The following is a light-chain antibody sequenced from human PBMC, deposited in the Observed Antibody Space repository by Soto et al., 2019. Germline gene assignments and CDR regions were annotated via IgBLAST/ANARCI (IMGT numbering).Light chain of an antibody. CDR1: QSLLYASNNKNY. CDR3: QQYYSLPLT. CDR2: WAS. Sequence: DIVMSQSPDSLAASLGERATINCKSSQSLLYASNNKNYLAWYQQKPGQPPQLLIYWASMRESGVPDRFSGSGSGTDFTLTITSLQAEDVAVYYCQQYYSLPLTFGGGTKVDIK. J-gene: IGKJ4*01. V-gene: IGKV4-1*01.